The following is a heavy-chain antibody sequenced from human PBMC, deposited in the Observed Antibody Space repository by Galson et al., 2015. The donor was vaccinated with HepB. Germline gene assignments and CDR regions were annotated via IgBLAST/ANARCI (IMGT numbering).Heavy chain of an antibody. CDR3: ARIGSSGWYYFDY. CDR1: GVSLSTSGMR. V-gene: IGHV2-70*04. D-gene: IGHD6-19*01. J-gene: IGHJ4*02. CDR2: IDWDDDK. Sequence: ALVKPTQTLTLTCTFSGVSLSTSGMRVSWIRQPPGKALEWLARIDWDDDKFYSTSLKTRLTISKDTSKNQVVLTMTNMDPVDTATYYCARIGSSGWYYFDYWGQGTLVTVSS.